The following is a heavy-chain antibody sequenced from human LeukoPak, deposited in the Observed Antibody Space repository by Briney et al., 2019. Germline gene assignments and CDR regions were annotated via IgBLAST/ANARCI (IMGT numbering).Heavy chain of an antibody. CDR2: IYSGGNT. CDR3: ARVQQGAWYFDL. V-gene: IGHV3-66*01. CDR1: GFTVSSNY. Sequence: GGSLRLSCAASGFTVSSNYMSWVRQAPGKGLEWVSVIYSGGNTYYADSVKGRFTISRDNSKNTLYLQMNSLRAEDTAVYYCARVQQGAWYFDLWGRGTLVTVSS. J-gene: IGHJ2*01. D-gene: IGHD6-13*01.